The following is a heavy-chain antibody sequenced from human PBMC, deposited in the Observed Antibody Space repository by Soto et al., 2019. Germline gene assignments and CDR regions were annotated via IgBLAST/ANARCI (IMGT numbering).Heavy chain of an antibody. CDR2: ISAYNGNT. D-gene: IGHD6-19*01. CDR1: GYTFTTYG. Sequence: GASVKVSCKASGYTFTTYGISWVRQAPGQGLEWMGWISAYNGNTNYAQKLQGRVTMTTDTSTSTAYMELRSLRAEDTAVYYCARDSSGWSFDYWGQGTLGTVSS. J-gene: IGHJ4*02. CDR3: ARDSSGWSFDY. V-gene: IGHV1-18*01.